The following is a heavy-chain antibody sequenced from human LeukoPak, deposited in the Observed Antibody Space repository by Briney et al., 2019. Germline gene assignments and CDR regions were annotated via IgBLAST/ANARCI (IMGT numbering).Heavy chain of an antibody. V-gene: IGHV1-69*13. Sequence: SVKVSCKASGGTFSSYAISWVRQAPGQGLGWMGGIIPIFGTANYAQKFQGRVTITADESTSTAYMELSSLRSEDTAVYYCARSTYYYDSSGSNWFDPWGQGTLVTVSS. CDR2: IIPIFGTA. D-gene: IGHD3-22*01. J-gene: IGHJ5*02. CDR3: ARSTYYYDSSGSNWFDP. CDR1: GGTFSSYA.